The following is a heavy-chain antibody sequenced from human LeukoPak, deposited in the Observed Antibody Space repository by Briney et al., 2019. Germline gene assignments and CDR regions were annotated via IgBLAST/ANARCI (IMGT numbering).Heavy chain of an antibody. D-gene: IGHD6-6*01. J-gene: IGHJ4*02. CDR3: ARDPQAQLEGDY. CDR2: INPNSGGT. Sequence: ASVTVSCKASGYTFTGYYMHWVRQAPGQGLEWMGWINPNSGGTNYAQKFQGRVTMTRDTSISTAYMELSRLRSDDTAVHYCARDPQAQLEGDYWGQGTLVTVSS. V-gene: IGHV1-2*02. CDR1: GYTFTGYY.